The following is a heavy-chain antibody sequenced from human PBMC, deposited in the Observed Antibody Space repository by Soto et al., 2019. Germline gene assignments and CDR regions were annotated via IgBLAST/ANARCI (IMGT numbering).Heavy chain of an antibody. V-gene: IGHV4-39*01. J-gene: IGHJ5*02. D-gene: IGHD3-3*01. CDR1: GGSISSSSYY. Sequence: PSETLSLTCTVSGGSISSSSYYWGWIRQPPGKGLEWIGSIYYSGSTYYNPSLKSRVTISVDTSKNQFSLKLSSVTAADTAVYYCARQSKEYYDFWSGRNWFDPWGQGTLVTVS. CDR3: ARQSKEYYDFWSGRNWFDP. CDR2: IYYSGST.